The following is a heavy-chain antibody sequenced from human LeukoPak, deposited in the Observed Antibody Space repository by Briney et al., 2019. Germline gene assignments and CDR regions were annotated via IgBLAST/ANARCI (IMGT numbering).Heavy chain of an antibody. D-gene: IGHD5-12*01. J-gene: IGHJ4*02. Sequence: GGSLRLSCAGSGFPFSSHGMNWVRQTPGKGLEWVSGISPGGGPTYYADSVKGRFSVSRDDLKNTLYLQMTNLRAEDTAVYYCAKDGAWLRFDDWGQGILVTVSS. CDR2: ISPGGGPT. V-gene: IGHV3-23*01. CDR1: GFPFSSHG. CDR3: AKDGAWLRFDD.